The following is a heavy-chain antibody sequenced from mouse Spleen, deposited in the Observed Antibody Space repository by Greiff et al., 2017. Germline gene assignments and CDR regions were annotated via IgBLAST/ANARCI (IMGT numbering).Heavy chain of an antibody. V-gene: IGHV2-2*02. Sequence: QVQLKESGPGLVQPSQSLSITCTVSGFSLTSYGVHWVRQSPGKGLEWLGVIWSGGSTDYNAAFISRLSISKDNSKSQVFFKMNSLQANDTAIYYCARNSYYGNYGYFDVWGAGTTVTVSS. D-gene: IGHD2-10*01. CDR3: ARNSYYGNYGYFDV. CDR1: GFSLTSYG. CDR2: IWSGGST. J-gene: IGHJ1*01.